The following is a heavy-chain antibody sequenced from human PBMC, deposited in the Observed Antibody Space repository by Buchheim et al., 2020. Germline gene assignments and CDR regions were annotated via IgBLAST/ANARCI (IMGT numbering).Heavy chain of an antibody. V-gene: IGHV3-23*01. D-gene: IGHD3-3*01. Sequence: EVQLLESGGGLVQPGGSLRLSCAASGFTFSSYAMSWVRQAPGKGLEWVSAISGSGGSTYYADSVKGRFTISRDNSKNTLYLQMNSLRAEDTAVYYCAKNGGYDFWSGYRYYYYYYGMDVWGQGTT. CDR3: AKNGGYDFWSGYRYYYYYYGMDV. CDR1: GFTFSSYA. J-gene: IGHJ6*02. CDR2: ISGSGGST.